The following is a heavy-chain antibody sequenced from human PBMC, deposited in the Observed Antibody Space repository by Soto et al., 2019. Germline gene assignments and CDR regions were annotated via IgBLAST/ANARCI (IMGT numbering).Heavy chain of an antibody. V-gene: IGHV1-18*01. CDR1: VYTFSSYA. J-gene: IGHJ6*02. CDR2: ISPYNDDT. Sequence: QAQLVQSGAEVKKPGASVRVSCRASVYTFSSYAISWVRQAPGQGLEWLGWISPYNDDTKYAQKLQGRVFMTTDTPPKTAHLDLRSLRSDDTAVYYCARGGYYDSSGSRDYHYYGMDVWGQGTTVTVSS. D-gene: IGHD3-22*01. CDR3: ARGGYYDSSGSRDYHYYGMDV.